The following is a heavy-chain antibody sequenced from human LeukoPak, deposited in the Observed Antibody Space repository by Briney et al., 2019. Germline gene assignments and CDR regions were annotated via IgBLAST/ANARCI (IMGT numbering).Heavy chain of an antibody. Sequence: ASVKVSCKASGYTLTDYYMHWARQAPGQGLEWMGWINPNSGVTKYAQNLQGRVTLTSDTSINTAYMELSRLRSDDTAVYFCARVVSGGVIWAYWGQGTLVTVSS. J-gene: IGHJ4*02. CDR1: GYTLTDYY. CDR2: INPNSGVT. D-gene: IGHD3-16*01. V-gene: IGHV1-2*02. CDR3: ARVVSGGVIWAY.